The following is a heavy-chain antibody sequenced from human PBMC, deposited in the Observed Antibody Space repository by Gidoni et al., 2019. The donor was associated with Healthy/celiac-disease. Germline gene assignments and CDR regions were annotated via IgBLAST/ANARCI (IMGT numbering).Heavy chain of an antibody. J-gene: IGHJ6*02. Sequence: QVQLVESGGGVVQPGRSLRLSCAASGFTFSSYAMNWVRQAPGKGLEWVAVISYDGSNKYYADSVKGRFTISRDNSKNTLYLQMNSLRAEDTAVYYCAREAETYYDILTGYYSPGYYYGMDVWGQGTTVTVSS. D-gene: IGHD3-9*01. CDR1: GFTFSSYA. CDR3: AREAETYYDILTGYYSPGYYYGMDV. CDR2: ISYDGSNK. V-gene: IGHV3-30-3*01.